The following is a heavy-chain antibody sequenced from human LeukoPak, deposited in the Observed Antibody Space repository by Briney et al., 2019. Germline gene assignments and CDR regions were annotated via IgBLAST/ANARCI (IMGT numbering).Heavy chain of an antibody. CDR2: ISSSSYI. D-gene: IGHD6-13*01. V-gene: IGHV3-21*01. CDR3: ARGPSIAAAGTGFDP. J-gene: IGHJ5*02. CDR1: GFTFTTYG. Sequence: GRSLRLSCAASGFTFTTYGMHWVRQAPGKGLEWVSSISSSSYIYYADSVKGRFTISRDNAKNSLYLQMNSLRAEDTAVYYCARGPSIAAAGTGFDPWGQGTLVTVSS.